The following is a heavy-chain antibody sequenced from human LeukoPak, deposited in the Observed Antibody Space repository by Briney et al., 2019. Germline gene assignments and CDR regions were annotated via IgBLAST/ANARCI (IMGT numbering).Heavy chain of an antibody. CDR1: GLTFSTSG. D-gene: IGHD2-8*01. V-gene: IGHV3-21*06. Sequence: PGGSLRLSCTAFGLTFSTSGFNWVRQAPGKGLEWVASIGPTGSDRYHADSIKGRFTISRDNANNFLYLQMNSLRAEDTAVYYCATESNGRHADYWGQGTLLTVSS. J-gene: IGHJ4*02. CDR2: IGPTGSDR. CDR3: ATESNGRHADY.